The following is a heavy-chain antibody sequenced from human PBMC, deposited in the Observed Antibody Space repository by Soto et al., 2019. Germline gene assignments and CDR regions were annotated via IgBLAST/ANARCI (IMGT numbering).Heavy chain of an antibody. CDR2: ISSSSSTI. V-gene: IGHV3-48*04. D-gene: IGHD3-9*01. J-gene: IGHJ4*02. CDR1: GFTVSSNY. CDR3: ARVGVRVLRYFDWLSPGSHFDY. Sequence: GGSLRLSCAASGFTVSSNYMNWVRQAPGKGLERVSYISSSSSTIYYADSVKGRFTISRDNAKNTLYLQMNSLRAEDTAVYYCARVGVRVLRYFDWLSPGSHFDYWGQGTLVTVSS.